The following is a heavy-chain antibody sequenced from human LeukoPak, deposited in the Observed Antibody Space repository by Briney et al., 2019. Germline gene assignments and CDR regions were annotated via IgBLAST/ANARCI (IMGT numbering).Heavy chain of an antibody. J-gene: IGHJ6*03. Sequence: EASVKVSCKASGYTFTSYAMNWVRQAPGQGLEWMGWINTNTGNPTYAQGFTGRFVFSLDTSVSTAYLQISSLKAEDTAVYYCARAPGYCSSTSCQFHYYYYMDVWGKGTTVTVSS. V-gene: IGHV7-4-1*02. CDR1: GYTFTSYA. D-gene: IGHD2-2*01. CDR2: INTNTGNP. CDR3: ARAPGYCSSTSCQFHYYYYMDV.